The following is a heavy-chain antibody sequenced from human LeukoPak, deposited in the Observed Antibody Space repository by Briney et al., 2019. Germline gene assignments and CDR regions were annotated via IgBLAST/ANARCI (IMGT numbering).Heavy chain of an antibody. V-gene: IGHV1-69*04. Sequence: ASVKVSCKASGGTFSSDAISCVRQAPGQGLEWMGRIIPILGIANYAQKFQGRVTITAEKSTSTAYMELSSLRSEDTAVYYCARGSDDYVWRSYRYPTYYYYYGMDVWGQGTTVTVSS. D-gene: IGHD3-16*02. CDR2: IIPILGIA. CDR1: GGTFSSDA. J-gene: IGHJ6*01. CDR3: ARGSDDYVWRSYRYPTYYYYYGMDV.